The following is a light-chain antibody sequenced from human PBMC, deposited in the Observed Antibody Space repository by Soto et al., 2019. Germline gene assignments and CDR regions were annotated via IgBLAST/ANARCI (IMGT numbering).Light chain of an antibody. CDR3: QQSYSTLIT. CDR2: AAS. J-gene: IGKJ5*01. CDR1: QSISSY. V-gene: IGKV1-39*01. Sequence: DIQMTQSPSSLSASVGDRVTITCRASQSISSYLNWYQQKPGKAPKLLIYAASSLQSGVPSRFSGSGAGTDFTLTISSLQTEDFATYYCQQSYSTLITFGQGTRLEIK.